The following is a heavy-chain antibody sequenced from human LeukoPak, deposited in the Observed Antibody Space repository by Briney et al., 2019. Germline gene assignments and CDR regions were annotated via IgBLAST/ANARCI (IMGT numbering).Heavy chain of an antibody. Sequence: SETLSLTCTVSGGSIRSYYWNWIRQPPGKGLEWIGYIYYSGSTNYNPSLKSRVTISADTSKNQFSLKLRSVTAADTAVYYCARGPGYGDFDYWGQGTLVTVSS. D-gene: IGHD4-17*01. J-gene: IGHJ4*02. CDR3: ARGPGYGDFDY. V-gene: IGHV4-59*01. CDR1: GGSIRSYY. CDR2: IYYSGST.